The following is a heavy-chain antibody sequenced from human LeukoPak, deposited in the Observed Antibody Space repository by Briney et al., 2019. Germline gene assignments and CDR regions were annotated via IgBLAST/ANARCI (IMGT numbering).Heavy chain of an antibody. D-gene: IGHD3-22*01. CDR2: ISWNSGSI. CDR1: GFTXYDYA. J-gene: IGHJ4*02. Sequence: SLRLSCAASGFTXYDYAMHWVRQAPGKGLEWVSGISWNSGSIGYADSVKGRFTISRDNAKNSLYLQMNSLRAEDTALYYCAKDNYYDSSGYYTYWGQGTLVTVSS. V-gene: IGHV3-9*01. CDR3: AKDNYYDSSGYYTY.